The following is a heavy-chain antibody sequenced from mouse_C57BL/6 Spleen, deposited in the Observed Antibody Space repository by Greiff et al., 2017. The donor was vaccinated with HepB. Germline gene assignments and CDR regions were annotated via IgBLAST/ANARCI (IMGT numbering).Heavy chain of an antibody. CDR2: IRNKANGYTT. V-gene: IGHV7-3*01. CDR1: GFTFTDYY. J-gene: IGHJ2*01. CDR3: ARYGVYDGFDY. D-gene: IGHD2-3*01. Sequence: EVQRVESGGGLVQPGGSLSLSCAASGFTFTDYYMSWVRQPPGKALEWLGFIRNKANGYTTEYSASVKGRFTISRDNSQSILYLQMNALRDEDSATYYCARYGVYDGFDYWGQGTTLTVSS.